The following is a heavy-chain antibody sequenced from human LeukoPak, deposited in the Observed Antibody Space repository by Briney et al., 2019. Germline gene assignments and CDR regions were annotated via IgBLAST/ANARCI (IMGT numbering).Heavy chain of an antibody. J-gene: IGHJ4*02. CDR1: GGSISSYY. Sequence: SETLSLTRTVSGGSISSYYWNWIRQPPGKGLEWIGYIYYSGKTYYNPSLKSRVTISVDTSKNQFSLKLSSVTAADTAVYFCARGAPSDYWGQGTLVTVSS. V-gene: IGHV4-59*08. CDR2: IYYSGKT. CDR3: ARGAPSDY.